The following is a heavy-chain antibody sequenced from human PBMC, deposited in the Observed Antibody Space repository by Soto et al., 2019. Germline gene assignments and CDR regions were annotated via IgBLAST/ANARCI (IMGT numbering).Heavy chain of an antibody. V-gene: IGHV4-59*01. Sequence: SETLSLTCPVSGGNISSYYWSWIRQPPGKGLEWIGYIYYSGSTNYNPSLKSRVTISVDTSKNQFSLKLSSVTAADTAVYYCARSDGRYWGQGTLVTVSS. J-gene: IGHJ4*02. CDR3: ARSDGRY. CDR1: GGNISSYY. CDR2: IYYSGST.